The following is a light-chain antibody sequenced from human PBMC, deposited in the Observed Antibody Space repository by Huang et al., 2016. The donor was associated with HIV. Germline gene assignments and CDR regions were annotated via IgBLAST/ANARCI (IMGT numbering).Light chain of an antibody. CDR2: GAS. CDR1: QSLSGN. V-gene: IGKV3-15*01. J-gene: IGKJ2*01. Sequence: ETVMTQSPATLSVSPGERATLSCRASQSLSGNLAWYQQKAGQAPRLLSYGASNRATGIPARFSGSWSGTEFTLTISSLQSEDFAVYYCQQYNNWPRTFGRGTKLEIK. CDR3: QQYNNWPRT.